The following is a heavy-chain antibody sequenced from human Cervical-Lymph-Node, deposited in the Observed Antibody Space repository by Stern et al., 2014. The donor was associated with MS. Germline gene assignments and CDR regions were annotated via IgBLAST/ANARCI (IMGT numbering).Heavy chain of an antibody. CDR3: ARGWSYDILTGYSY. J-gene: IGHJ4*02. Sequence: VQLVESGAEVKKPGSSVKVSCKASGGTFSSYAISWGRQAPGQGLEWMGGIIPIFGRANYAQKFQGRVTITADESTSAAYMELSSLRSEDTAVYYCARGWSYDILTGYSYWGQGTLVTVSS. D-gene: IGHD3-9*01. CDR1: GGTFSSYA. CDR2: IIPIFGRA. V-gene: IGHV1-69*01.